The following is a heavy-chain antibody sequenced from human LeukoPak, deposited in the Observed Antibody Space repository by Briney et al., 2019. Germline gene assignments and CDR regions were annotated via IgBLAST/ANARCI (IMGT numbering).Heavy chain of an antibody. V-gene: IGHV3-30*18. J-gene: IGHJ4*02. Sequence: GALRLSCAASGFTFSDYGMHWVRQAPGKGLEWVAVISYDGSNKYYADSVKGRFTISRDNSKNTLYLQMNSLRAEDTAVYYCAKAFVTMIDYFDYWGQGTLVTVSS. CDR1: GFTFSDYG. D-gene: IGHD3-22*01. CDR3: AKAFVTMIDYFDY. CDR2: ISYDGSNK.